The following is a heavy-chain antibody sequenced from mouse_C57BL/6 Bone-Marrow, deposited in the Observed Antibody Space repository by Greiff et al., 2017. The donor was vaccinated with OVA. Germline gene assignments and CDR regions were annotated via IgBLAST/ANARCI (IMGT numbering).Heavy chain of an antibody. CDR1: GYSFTDYN. J-gene: IGHJ3*01. CDR3: ARSYYYGSSYGRFAY. V-gene: IGHV1-39*01. Sequence: EVKLMESGPELVKPGASVKISCKASGYSFTDYNMNWVKQSNGKSLEWIGVINPNYGTTSYNQKFKGKATLTVDQSSSTAYMQLNSLTSEDSAVYYCARSYYYGSSYGRFAYWGQGTLVTVSA. CDR2: INPNYGTT. D-gene: IGHD1-1*01.